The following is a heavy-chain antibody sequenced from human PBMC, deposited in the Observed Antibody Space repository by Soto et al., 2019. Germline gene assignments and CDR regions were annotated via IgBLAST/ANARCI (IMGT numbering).Heavy chain of an antibody. CDR2: IYYSGST. CDR3: ARDRYYYDSSGSHYFDY. CDR1: GGSISSGGYY. V-gene: IGHV4-31*03. J-gene: IGHJ4*02. D-gene: IGHD3-22*01. Sequence: SETLSLTCTVSGGSISSGGYYWSWIRQHPGKGLEWIGYIYYSGSTYYNPSLKSRVTISVDTSKNQFSPKLSSVTAADTAVYYCARDRYYYDSSGSHYFDYWGQGTLVTVSS.